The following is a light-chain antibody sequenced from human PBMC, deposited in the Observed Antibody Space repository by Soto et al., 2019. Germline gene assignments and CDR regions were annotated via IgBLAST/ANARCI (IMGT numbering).Light chain of an antibody. CDR2: LNSDGRH. CDR1: SGHRTYA. CDR3: QTWGTGLLV. Sequence: QLVLTQSPSASASLGASVKLTCTLSSGHRTYAIAWHQQQPEKGPRYLMNLNSDGRHTKGDGIPDRFSGSSSGTERYLTISSLQPEDEADYYCQTWGTGLLVFGGGTKLTVL. V-gene: IGLV4-69*01. J-gene: IGLJ2*01.